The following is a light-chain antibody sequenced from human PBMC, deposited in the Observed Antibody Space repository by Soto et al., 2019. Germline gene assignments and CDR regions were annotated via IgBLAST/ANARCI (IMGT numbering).Light chain of an antibody. J-gene: IGKJ5*01. CDR3: QQYNNWPIT. CDR2: GAS. V-gene: IGKV3-15*01. CDR1: QSFSSN. Sequence: SQSPATLSLYPGERDTLSCTSSQSFSSNLAWYRQKPGQAPRPFIYGASTRATGIPARFSGSGSGTEFTLTISSLQSEDFAVYYCQQYNNWPITLGQGTRLE.